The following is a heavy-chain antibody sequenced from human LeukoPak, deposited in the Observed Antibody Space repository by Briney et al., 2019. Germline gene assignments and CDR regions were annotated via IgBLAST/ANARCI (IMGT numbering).Heavy chain of an antibody. CDR3: ARDGYSSSYDY. Sequence: GGSLRLSCAASGFTFSNYAMSWVRQAPGEGLEWVSAITGSGGNTYYADSVKGRFTISRDNSKNTLYLQMNSLRAEDTAVYYCARDGYSSSYDYWGQGTLVTVSS. V-gene: IGHV3-23*01. CDR1: GFTFSNYA. D-gene: IGHD6-13*01. J-gene: IGHJ4*02. CDR2: ITGSGGNT.